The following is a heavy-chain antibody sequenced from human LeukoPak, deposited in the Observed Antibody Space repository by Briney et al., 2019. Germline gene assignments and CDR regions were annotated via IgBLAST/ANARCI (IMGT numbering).Heavy chain of an antibody. CDR1: GFTFSSSA. CDR2: IVVGSGNT. D-gene: IGHD6-13*01. V-gene: IGHV1-58*02. CDR3: AAAPGIAARPSGDL. J-gene: IGHJ2*01. Sequence: ASVKVSCKASGFTFSSSAMQWVRQARGQRLEWIGWIVVGSGNTNYAQKFQERVTITRDMSTNTTYMELSSLRSEDTAVYYCAAAPGIAARPSGDLWGRGTLVTFSS.